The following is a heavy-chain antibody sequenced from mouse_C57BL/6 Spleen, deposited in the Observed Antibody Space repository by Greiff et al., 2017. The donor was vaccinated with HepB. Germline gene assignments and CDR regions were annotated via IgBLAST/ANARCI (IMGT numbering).Heavy chain of an antibody. D-gene: IGHD1-1*01. CDR1: GFTFSDYG. V-gene: IGHV5-17*01. CDR2: ISSGSSTI. CDR3: ARMSSYDWFAY. J-gene: IGHJ3*01. Sequence: EVNVVESGGGLVKPGGSLKLSCAASGFTFSDYGMHWVRQAPEKGLEWVAYISSGSSTIYYADTVKGRFTISRDNAKNTLFLQMTSLRSEDTAMYYCARMSSYDWFAYWGQGTLVTVSA.